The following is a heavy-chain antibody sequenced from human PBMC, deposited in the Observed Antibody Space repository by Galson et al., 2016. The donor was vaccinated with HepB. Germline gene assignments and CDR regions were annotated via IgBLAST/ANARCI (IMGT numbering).Heavy chain of an antibody. V-gene: IGHV2-5*02. CDR2: VYWDGEE. Sequence: PALVKPTQTLTLTCTLSGFGLNTHGVGVAWIRQPPGKALEWLALVYWDGEERYNPSLKSRLTISRDTSKNPVVVTMTDMPPVDAGTYFCARRQVVSHTGFFDSWGQGALVTVSS. CDR3: ARRQVVSHTGFFDS. J-gene: IGHJ4*02. CDR1: GFGLNTHGVG. D-gene: IGHD5-12*01.